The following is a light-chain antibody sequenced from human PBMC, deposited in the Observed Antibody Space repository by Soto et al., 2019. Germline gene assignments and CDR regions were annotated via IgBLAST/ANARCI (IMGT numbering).Light chain of an antibody. J-gene: IGLJ2*01. CDR2: EGG. CDR3: CSFALRSALR. CDR1: SRDVGNYNL. V-gene: IGLV2-23*01. Sequence: QSVLTQPASVAGSPGPSGTISCTGTSRDVGNYNLFSWYQQYPGKAPKLMIYEGGKRPSGVSNRFSGSKSGNTASLTISGLQAEDEADYYCCSFALRSALRFCGGTKLTVL.